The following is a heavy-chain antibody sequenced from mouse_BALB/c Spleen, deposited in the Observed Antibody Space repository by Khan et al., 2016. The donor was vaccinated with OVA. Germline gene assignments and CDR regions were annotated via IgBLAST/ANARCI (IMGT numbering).Heavy chain of an antibody. CDR1: GYTFTNYG. CDR2: INTYTGEP. CDR3: ARISSYWYSDV. D-gene: IGHD6-2*01. J-gene: IGHJ1*01. V-gene: IGHV9-1*02. Sequence: QIQLVQSGPELKKPGETVKISCKASGYTFTNYGMNWVMQAPGKGLKWLGWINTYTGEPTYADDFKGRYAFSLETSASTAYLQINNLKNDDMATYFCARISSYWYSDVWGAGTTVTVSS.